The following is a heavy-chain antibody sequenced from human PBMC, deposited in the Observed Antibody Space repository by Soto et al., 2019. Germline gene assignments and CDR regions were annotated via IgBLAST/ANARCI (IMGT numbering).Heavy chain of an antibody. CDR1: GFSLSNARMG. CDR2: IFSNDEK. J-gene: IGHJ6*02. CDR3: ARIRVVCSGGSCYEGWADYYGMDV. Sequence: QVTLKESGPVLVKPTETLTLTCTVSGFSLSNARMGVSWIRQPPGKALEWLAHIFSNDEKSYSTSLKSRLTISKDTAKSQVVLTMTNMDPVDTATYYCARIRVVCSGGSCYEGWADYYGMDVWGQGTTVTVSS. D-gene: IGHD2-15*01. V-gene: IGHV2-26*01.